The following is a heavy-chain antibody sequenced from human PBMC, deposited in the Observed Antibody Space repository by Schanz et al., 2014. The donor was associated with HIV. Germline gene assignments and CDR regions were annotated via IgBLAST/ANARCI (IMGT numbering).Heavy chain of an antibody. Sequence: EVQLVESGGGLVKPGGSLRLSCAASGFTFSSYSMNWVRQAPGKGLEWVSAISGSGDITYYADSVKGRFTISRDNSKNTLYFQMNSLRAEDTAIYYCAKTSYGWYFDYWGQGTLVTVSS. J-gene: IGHJ4*02. CDR2: ISGSGDIT. CDR1: GFTFSSYS. D-gene: IGHD6-19*01. CDR3: AKTSYGWYFDY. V-gene: IGHV3-23*04.